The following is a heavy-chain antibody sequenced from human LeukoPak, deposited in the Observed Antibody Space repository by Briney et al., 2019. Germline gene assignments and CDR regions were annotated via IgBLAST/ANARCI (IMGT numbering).Heavy chain of an antibody. CDR2: ISGSGGST. CDR1: GFTSSSYA. V-gene: IGHV3-23*01. CDR3: AKDSRDIVVVPAAPNWFDP. Sequence: GGSLRLSCAASGFTSSSYAMSWVRQAPGKGLEWVSAISGSGGSTYYADSVKGRFTISRDNSKNTLYLQMNSLRAGDTAVYYCAKDSRDIVVVPAAPNWFDPWGQGTLVTVSS. J-gene: IGHJ5*02. D-gene: IGHD2-2*01.